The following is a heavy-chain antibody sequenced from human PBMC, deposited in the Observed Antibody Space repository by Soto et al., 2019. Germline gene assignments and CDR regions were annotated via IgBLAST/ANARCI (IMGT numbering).Heavy chain of an antibody. CDR1: GGTFSNYP. J-gene: IGHJ2*01. Sequence: QVQLVQSGAEVKKPGSSVKVSCKASGGTFSNYPISWVRQAPGQGLEWMGGIIPIFGTVNYAQKFQGRVTIPADESTSTAYRELSSLRAEDTAVYYCARGNHRWLQVWYFDLWGRGTLVTVSS. D-gene: IGHD5-12*01. V-gene: IGHV1-69*12. CDR2: IIPIFGTV. CDR3: ARGNHRWLQVWYFDL.